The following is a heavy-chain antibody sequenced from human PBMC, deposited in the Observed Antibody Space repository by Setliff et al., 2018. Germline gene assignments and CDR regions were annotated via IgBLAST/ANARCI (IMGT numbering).Heavy chain of an antibody. Sequence: GGSLRLSCAASGFNFSSYAFNWVRQAPGKGLEWVSSISSRSTYIYYADSLKGRFTISRDNAKSSLYLQMNSLRAEDTAVYYCARFACSGGSCYLSSSDYWGQGTLVT. V-gene: IGHV3-21*01. CDR2: ISSRSTYI. J-gene: IGHJ4*02. CDR1: GFNFSSYA. D-gene: IGHD2-15*01. CDR3: ARFACSGGSCYLSSSDY.